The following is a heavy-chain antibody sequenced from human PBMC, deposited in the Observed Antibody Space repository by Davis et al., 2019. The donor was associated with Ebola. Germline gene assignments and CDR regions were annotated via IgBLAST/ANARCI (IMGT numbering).Heavy chain of an antibody. CDR3: ARDIERRAVARPHDAFDI. J-gene: IGHJ3*02. CDR2: ISAYNGNT. CDR1: GYTFTSYG. V-gene: IGHV1-18*01. D-gene: IGHD6-19*01. Sequence: ASVKVSCKASGYTFTSYGISWVRQAPGQGLEWMGWISAYNGNTNYAQKLQGRVTMTTDTSTSTAYMELRSLRSDDTAVYYCARDIERRAVARPHDAFDIWGQGTMVTVSS.